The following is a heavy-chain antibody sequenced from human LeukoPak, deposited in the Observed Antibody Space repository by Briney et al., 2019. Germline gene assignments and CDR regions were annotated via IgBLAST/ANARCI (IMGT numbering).Heavy chain of an antibody. D-gene: IGHD2-15*01. CDR3: ARGYCSGGSCYSYYYYNYMDV. J-gene: IGHJ6*03. CDR2: IHYSGST. Sequence: SETLSLTCTVSGGSISSSSYYWGWIRQPPGKGLEWIGSIHYSGSTNYNPSLKSRVTISVDTSKNQFSLKLSSVTAADTAVYYCARGYCSGGSCYSYYYYNYMDVWGKGTTVPVSS. CDR1: GGSISSSSYY. V-gene: IGHV4-39*07.